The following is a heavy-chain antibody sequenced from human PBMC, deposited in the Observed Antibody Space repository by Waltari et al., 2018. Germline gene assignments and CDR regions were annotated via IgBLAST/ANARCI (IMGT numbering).Heavy chain of an antibody. CDR2: IRKEGGEE. Sequence: EVQLVESGGGLVQPGGSLRVSCVASGFTFMNYWMSWVRQAPGNGVGWWGSIRKEGGEEYYVDTVKGRFTFSRNNATNSLHLHMDSLRVDDTAIYYCARDSAPYSNYADAIDSWGQGTMVIVSS. J-gene: IGHJ3*02. D-gene: IGHD4-4*01. V-gene: IGHV3-7*01. CDR1: GFTFMNYW. CDR3: ARDSAPYSNYADAIDS.